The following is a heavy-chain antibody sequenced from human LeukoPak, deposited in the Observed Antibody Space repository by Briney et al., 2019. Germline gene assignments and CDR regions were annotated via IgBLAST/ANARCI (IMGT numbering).Heavy chain of an antibody. CDR1: GFTFSSYA. CDR2: FSGSGGNT. D-gene: IGHD3-22*01. V-gene: IGHV3-23*01. J-gene: IGHJ4*02. Sequence: GGSLRLSCAASGFTFSSYAMSWVRQAPGKGLEWVSTFSGSGGNTYYADSVKGRFTISRDNAKNSLYLQMNSLRAEDTAVYYCANAGPYYYDGSGYFPSRSKKWGQGTLVTVSS. CDR3: ANAGPYYYDGSGYFPSRSKK.